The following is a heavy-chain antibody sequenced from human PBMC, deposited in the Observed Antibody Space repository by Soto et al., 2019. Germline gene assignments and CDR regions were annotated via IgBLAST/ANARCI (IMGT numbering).Heavy chain of an antibody. V-gene: IGHV3-64D*06. CDR3: VKDQSIAAAGYYFDY. Sequence: GGSLRLSCSASGFTFSSYAMHWVRQAPGKGLEYVSAISSNGGSTYYADSVKGRFTISRDNSKNTLYLQMSSLRAEDTAVYYCVKDQSIAAAGYYFDYWGQGTMVTVYS. CDR1: GFTFSSYA. D-gene: IGHD6-13*01. CDR2: ISSNGGST. J-gene: IGHJ4*02.